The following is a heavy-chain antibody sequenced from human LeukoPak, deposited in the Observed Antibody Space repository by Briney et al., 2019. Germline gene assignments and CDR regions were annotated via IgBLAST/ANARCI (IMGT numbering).Heavy chain of an antibody. J-gene: IGHJ4*02. Sequence: QPGGSLRLSCAASGFTFSSYAMHWVRQAPGKGLEWVAVISYDGSNKYYADSVKGRFTISIDNSKNTLYLQMNSLRAEDTAVYYCARDRPLGYSSGWPPVTDYWGQGTLVTVSS. CDR1: GFTFSSYA. CDR2: ISYDGSNK. CDR3: ARDRPLGYSSGWPPVTDY. V-gene: IGHV3-30-3*01. D-gene: IGHD6-19*01.